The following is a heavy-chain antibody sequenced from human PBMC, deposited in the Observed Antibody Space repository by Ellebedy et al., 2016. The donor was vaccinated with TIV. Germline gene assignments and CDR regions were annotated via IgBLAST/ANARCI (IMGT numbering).Heavy chain of an antibody. CDR3: AKRGITMLRGGIIGFFDY. Sequence: AASVKVSCKVSGYTLTELSMHWVRQAPGKGLEWMGGFDPEDGETIYAQKFQGRVTMTEDTSTDTAYMELSSLRSEDTAVYYCAKRGITMLRGGIIGFFDYWGQGTLVTVSS. CDR2: FDPEDGET. D-gene: IGHD3-10*01. CDR1: GYTLTELS. J-gene: IGHJ4*02. V-gene: IGHV1-24*01.